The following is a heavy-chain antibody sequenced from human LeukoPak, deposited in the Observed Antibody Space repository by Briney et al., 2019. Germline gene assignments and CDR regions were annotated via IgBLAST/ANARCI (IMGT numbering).Heavy chain of an antibody. V-gene: IGHV1-2*02. CDR1: GYRFIDNY. J-gene: IGHJ4*02. Sequence: AASLKVSFKASGYRFIDNYIHWVRQAPGQGLEWMGWINPHSSGSNYGQRFQGRVTMTRDMSSSTVYMQLSSLRSDDTAVYYCARSMQSSTGTSGGIFDYWGQGTLATVSS. CDR2: INPHSSGS. CDR3: ARSMQSSTGTSGGIFDY. D-gene: IGHD6-6*01.